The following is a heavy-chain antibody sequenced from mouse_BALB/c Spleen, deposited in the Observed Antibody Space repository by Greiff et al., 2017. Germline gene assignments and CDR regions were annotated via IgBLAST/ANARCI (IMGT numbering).Heavy chain of an antibody. CDR2: ISSGSSTI. Sequence: EVQLVESGGGLVQPGGPRKLSCAASGFTFSSFGMHWVRQAPEKGLEWVAYISSGSSTIYDADTVKGRFTISRDNPKNTLFLQMTSLRCEDTAMYYCSNSVRLGAMDYWGQGTTVTVSS. CDR1: GFTFSSFG. D-gene: IGHD2-14*01. V-gene: IGHV5-17*02. J-gene: IGHJ4*01. CDR3: SNSVRLGAMDY.